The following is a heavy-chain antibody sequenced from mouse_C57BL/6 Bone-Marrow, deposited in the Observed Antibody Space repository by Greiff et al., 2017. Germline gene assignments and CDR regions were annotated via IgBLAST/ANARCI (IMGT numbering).Heavy chain of an antibody. CDR3: ARHHYYYGSSYAMDY. D-gene: IGHD1-1*01. J-gene: IGHJ4*01. CDR1: GFTFREYG. Sequence: HLVGSGGGLVQPGGALKLSCAASGFTFREYGMALGRQAPKEGPEWVAFISNLAFSIYYADTVTGRFTISRENAKNTLYLEMRSLRSEDTAMYYCARHHYYYGSSYAMDYWGQGTSVTVSS. CDR2: ISNLAFSI. V-gene: IGHV5-15*01.